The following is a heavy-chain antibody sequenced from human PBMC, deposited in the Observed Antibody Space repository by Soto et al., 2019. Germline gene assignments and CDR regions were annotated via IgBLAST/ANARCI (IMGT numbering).Heavy chain of an antibody. CDR3: AKIVSEVVAATTFDH. Sequence: QLLESGGGLVPPGGSLTLSCAASGFTFGDYAMSWVRQAPGKGLEWVSGITGSGATTYYADSVKGRLTISRDNSKNTLYLQMNSLRAEDTAVFYCAKIVSEVVAATTFDHWGQGTLVTVSS. J-gene: IGHJ4*02. V-gene: IGHV3-23*01. CDR2: ITGSGATT. D-gene: IGHD2-15*01. CDR1: GFTFGDYA.